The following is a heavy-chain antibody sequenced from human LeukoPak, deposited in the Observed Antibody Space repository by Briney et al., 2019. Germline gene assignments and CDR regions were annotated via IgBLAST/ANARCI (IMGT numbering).Heavy chain of an antibody. D-gene: IGHD1-1*01. V-gene: IGHV4-59*01. J-gene: IGHJ5*02. CDR2: IYYSGGT. Sequence: PSETLSPTCTVSGGSISSYYWSWIRQPPGKGLEWIGYIYYSGGTNYNPSLKSRVTISVDTSKNQFSLKPSSVTAADTAVYYCARVPNPKGVSGFDPWGQGTLVTVSS. CDR3: ARVPNPKGVSGFDP. CDR1: GGSISSYY.